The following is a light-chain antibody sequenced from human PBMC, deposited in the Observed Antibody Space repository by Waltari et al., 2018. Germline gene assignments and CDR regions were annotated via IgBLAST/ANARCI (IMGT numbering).Light chain of an antibody. CDR1: YSVNNN. V-gene: IGKV1-5*03. CDR2: KAS. Sequence: DRVTITCRASYSVNNNLAWYQQKPGKAPKVLIHKASLLESGVPSRFSGSGFGTEFTLTISSLQPDDFATYYCQEYNYYPVTFGGGTKVEIK. J-gene: IGKJ4*01. CDR3: QEYNYYPVT.